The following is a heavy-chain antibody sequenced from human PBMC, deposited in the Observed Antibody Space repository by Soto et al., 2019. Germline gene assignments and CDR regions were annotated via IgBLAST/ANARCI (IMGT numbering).Heavy chain of an antibody. CDR1: GFTFSSYA. V-gene: IGHV3-23*01. Sequence: GGSLRLSCAASGFTFSSYAMSWVRQAPGKGLEWVSAISGSGGSTYYADSVKGRFTISRDNSKNTLYLQMNSLRAEDTAVYYCARVPPYYVFGSVYYANVLDYWGQETLVTVSS. J-gene: IGHJ4*02. CDR2: ISGSGGST. D-gene: IGHD3-3*01. CDR3: ARVPPYYVFGSVYYANVLDY.